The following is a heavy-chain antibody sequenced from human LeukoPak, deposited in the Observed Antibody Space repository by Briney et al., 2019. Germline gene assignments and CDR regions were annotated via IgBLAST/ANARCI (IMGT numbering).Heavy chain of an antibody. CDR3: ARVWGIAAAGGEIEY. Sequence: GGSLRLSCAASGFXFSSYSINWVRQAPGKGLEWVSYISSSSSTIYYADSVKGRFTISRDNAKNSLYLQMNSLRDEDTAVYYCARVWGIAAAGGEIEYWGQGTLVTVSS. CDR2: ISSSSSTI. J-gene: IGHJ4*02. D-gene: IGHD6-13*01. V-gene: IGHV3-48*02. CDR1: GFXFSSYS.